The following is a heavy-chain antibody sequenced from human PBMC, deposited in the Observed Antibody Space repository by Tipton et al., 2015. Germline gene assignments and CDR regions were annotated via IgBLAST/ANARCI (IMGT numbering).Heavy chain of an antibody. Sequence: SLRLSCAASGFTFNSHSMDWVRQAPGKGLEWLSYISASSGSIYYGESVRGRFTISRDNAKNSLYLQMNSLRDEDTAVYYCAGGLGYCGGDCYRAFDIWGQGTKVTVSS. CDR2: ISASSGSI. J-gene: IGHJ3*02. V-gene: IGHV3-48*02. CDR1: GFTFNSHS. CDR3: AGGLGYCGGDCYRAFDI. D-gene: IGHD2-21*01.